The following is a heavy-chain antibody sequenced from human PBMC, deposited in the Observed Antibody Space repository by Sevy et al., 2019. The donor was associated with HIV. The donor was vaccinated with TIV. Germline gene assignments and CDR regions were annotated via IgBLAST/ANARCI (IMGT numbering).Heavy chain of an antibody. Sequence: GGSLRLSCAASGFTFSSYSMNWVRQAPGKGLEWVSYISSSSSTIYYADSVKGRFTISRDNAKNSLCLQMNSLRAEDRAVYYCARDCADRFLEWSYYYYYYGMDVWGQGTTVTVSS. J-gene: IGHJ6*02. CDR2: ISSSSSTI. CDR1: GFTFSSYS. CDR3: ARDCADRFLEWSYYYYYYGMDV. D-gene: IGHD3-3*01. V-gene: IGHV3-48*01.